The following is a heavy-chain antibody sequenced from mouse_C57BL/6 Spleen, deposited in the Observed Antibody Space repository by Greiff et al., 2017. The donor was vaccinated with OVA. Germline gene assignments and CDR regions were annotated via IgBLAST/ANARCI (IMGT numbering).Heavy chain of an antibody. CDR2: IYPRDGST. J-gene: IGHJ2*01. CDR1: GYTFTDHT. Sequence: VQLQQSDAELVKPGASAKISCKVSGYTFTDHTIPWMKQRPEQGLDWIGYIYPRDGSTKYNEKFKGKATLTSDTSSSTADMQLSSLPSEDSAISFFARGGGPEGFDYWGQGTTLTVSS. CDR3: ARGGGPEGFDY. V-gene: IGHV1-78*01.